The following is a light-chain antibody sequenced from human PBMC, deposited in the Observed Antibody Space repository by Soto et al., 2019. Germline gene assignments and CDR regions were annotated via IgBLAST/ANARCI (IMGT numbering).Light chain of an antibody. Sequence: IQMTQSPSTLSASVGDRVTITCRASHNIERWMAWYQQKPGRAPSLLIFDASTLHSGVPSRFSGSGSGTDFTLTISSLQPDDFATYYCQQFAISRTFGQGTKVDIK. CDR1: HNIERW. CDR3: QQFAISRT. CDR2: DAS. V-gene: IGKV1-5*01. J-gene: IGKJ1*01.